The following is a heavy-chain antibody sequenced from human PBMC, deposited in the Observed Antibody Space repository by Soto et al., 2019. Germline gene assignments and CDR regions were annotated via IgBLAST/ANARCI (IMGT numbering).Heavy chain of an antibody. J-gene: IGHJ4*02. CDR2: IYYSGST. CDR1: GYSIRSDDHY. D-gene: IGHD2-21*01. V-gene: IGHV4-30-4*01. CDR3: ARSTGRY. Sequence: QVQLQESGPGLVKPSQTLSLTCTVSGYSIRSDDHYWSWIRQSPGKGLEWIGYIYYSGSTYYNPSLTSRVSLSIDTSKNQFSLKLKSVTAADTAVYYCARSTGRYWGQGTVVTVSS.